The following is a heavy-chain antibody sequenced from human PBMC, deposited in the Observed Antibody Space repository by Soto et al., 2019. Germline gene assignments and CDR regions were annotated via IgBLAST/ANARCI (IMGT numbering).Heavy chain of an antibody. D-gene: IGHD3-22*01. J-gene: IGHJ5*02. CDR2: FDPEDGET. CDR3: ATTSHYDSSGYYREDWFDP. V-gene: IGHV1-24*01. Sequence: ASVKVSCKVSGYTLTELSMHWVRQAPGKGLEWMGGFDPEDGETIYAQKFQGRVTMTEDTSTDTDYMELSSLRSEDTAVYYCATTSHYDSSGYYREDWFDPWGQGTLVTVSS. CDR1: GYTLTELS.